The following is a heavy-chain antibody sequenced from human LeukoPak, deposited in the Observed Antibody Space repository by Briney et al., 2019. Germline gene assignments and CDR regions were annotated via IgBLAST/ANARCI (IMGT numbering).Heavy chain of an antibody. D-gene: IGHD4-17*01. Sequence: GRSLRLSCAASGFTFSSYGMHWVRQAPGKGLEWVAVISYDGSNKYYADSVKGRFTISRDNSKNTLYLQMNSLRAEDTAVYYCARHYGDYEIPRLSWFDPWGQGTLVTVSS. V-gene: IGHV3-30*03. CDR1: GFTFSSYG. J-gene: IGHJ5*02. CDR2: ISYDGSNK. CDR3: ARHYGDYEIPRLSWFDP.